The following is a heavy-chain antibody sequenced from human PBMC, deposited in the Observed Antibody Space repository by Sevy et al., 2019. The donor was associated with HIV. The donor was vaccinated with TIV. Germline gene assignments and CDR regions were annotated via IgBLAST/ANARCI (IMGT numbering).Heavy chain of an antibody. J-gene: IGHJ4*02. CDR2: ISTGGSTI. Sequence: GGSLRLSCAASGFTFGDYSMSWIRQAPGKGLEWVSYISTGGSTIYYADSVKGRFTISRDNAKNSLYLQMNSLRAEDTAVYYCARGVRRVVGATRFDYWGQGTLVTVSS. V-gene: IGHV3-11*01. CDR1: GFTFGDYS. D-gene: IGHD1-26*01. CDR3: ARGVRRVVGATRFDY.